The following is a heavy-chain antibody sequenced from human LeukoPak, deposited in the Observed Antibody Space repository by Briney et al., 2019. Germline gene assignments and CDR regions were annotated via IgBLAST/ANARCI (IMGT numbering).Heavy chain of an antibody. CDR2: NPNSGNT. D-gene: IGHD5-18*01. Sequence: ASVKVSCKASGYTFTSYDINWVRQATGQGLEWMNPNSGNTGYAQKFQGRVTMTRNTSISTAYMELSSLRSEDTAVYYCARQIQLWRYWYFDLWGRGTLVTVSS. CDR3: ARQIQLWRYWYFDL. CDR1: GYTFTSYD. J-gene: IGHJ2*01. V-gene: IGHV1-8*01.